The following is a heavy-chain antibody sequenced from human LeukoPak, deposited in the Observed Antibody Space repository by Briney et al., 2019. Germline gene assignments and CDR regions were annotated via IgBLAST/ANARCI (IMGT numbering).Heavy chain of an antibody. D-gene: IGHD6-25*01. CDR1: GGSVTSTNW. CDR3: AREGGFYRPLDY. Sequence: SETLSLTCDVSGGSVTSTNWWTWFRQPPGKGLEWIGEVHLDGRTNYNPSLKSRLVMSADLPENHISLQLTSVTAADTAVYYCAREGGFYRPLDYSGQGTLVTVSS. J-gene: IGHJ4*02. CDR2: VHLDGRT. V-gene: IGHV4-4*02.